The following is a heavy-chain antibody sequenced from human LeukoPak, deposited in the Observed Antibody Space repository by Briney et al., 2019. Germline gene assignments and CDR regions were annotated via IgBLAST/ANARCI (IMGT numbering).Heavy chain of an antibody. J-gene: IGHJ4*02. D-gene: IGHD3-22*01. V-gene: IGHV3-7*01. CDR2: IKEDGSEK. CDR1: GFTFSTFA. Sequence: WGSLRLSCAASGFTFSTFAMIGVRQAPGKGLEWVANIKEDGSEKYYVDSVKGRFTISRDNAKNSLYLQMNSLRAEDTAVYYCAKDLFYITMIIVVPLEWGQGTLVTVSS. CDR3: AKDLFYITMIIVVPLE.